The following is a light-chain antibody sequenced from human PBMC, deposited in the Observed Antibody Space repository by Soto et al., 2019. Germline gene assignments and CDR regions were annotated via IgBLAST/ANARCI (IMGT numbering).Light chain of an antibody. J-gene: IGLJ1*01. V-gene: IGLV2-14*01. CDR3: SSYTSDTPYV. CDR2: GVS. CDR1: SSDVGGYNY. Sequence: QSALTQPASVSGSPGQSITISCSGTSSDVGGYNYVSWFQQHPGKVPKLIIYGVSNRPSGVSNRFSGSRSGNTASLTISGLQAEDEADYYCSSYTSDTPYVFGAGTKVTVL.